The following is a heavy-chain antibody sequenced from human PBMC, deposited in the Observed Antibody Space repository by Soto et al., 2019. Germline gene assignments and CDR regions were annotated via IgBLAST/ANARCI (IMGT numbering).Heavy chain of an antibody. D-gene: IGHD4-17*01. Sequence: QVQLVQSGAEVKKPGSSVKVSCKASGGTFSSYAISWVRQAPGQGLEWMGGIIPIFGTANYAQKLQGRVTITADESTSTAYMELSCLRSEDTAVYYCARTQVLGDRPPGNLAYWGQGTLVTVSS. CDR3: ARTQVLGDRPPGNLAY. CDR1: GGTFSSYA. J-gene: IGHJ4*02. V-gene: IGHV1-69*01. CDR2: IIPIFGTA.